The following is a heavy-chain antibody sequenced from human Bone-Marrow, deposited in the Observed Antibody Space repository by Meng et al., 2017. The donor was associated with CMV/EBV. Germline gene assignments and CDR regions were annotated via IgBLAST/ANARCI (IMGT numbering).Heavy chain of an antibody. D-gene: IGHD6-6*01. Sequence: GESLKISCAASGFTFSSYAMHWVRQAPGKGLEWVAVISYDGSNKYYADSVKGRFTISRDNSKNTLYLQMNSLRAEDTAVYYCARPVEYSSSSISGVLDYWGQGTLVTVSS. CDR1: GFTFSSYA. CDR3: ARPVEYSSSSISGVLDY. V-gene: IGHV3-30*04. J-gene: IGHJ4*02. CDR2: ISYDGSNK.